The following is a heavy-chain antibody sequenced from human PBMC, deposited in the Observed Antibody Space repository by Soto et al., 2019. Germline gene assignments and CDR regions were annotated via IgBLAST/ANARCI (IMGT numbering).Heavy chain of an antibody. CDR2: IYYSGST. J-gene: IGHJ5*02. CDR1: GGSISSSSYY. V-gene: IGHV4-39*01. CDR3: ARHIYDILTGYYHSPSWFDP. D-gene: IGHD3-9*01. Sequence: SETLSLTCTVSGGSISSSSYYWGWIRQPPGKGLEWIGSIYYSGSTYYNPSLKSRVTISVDTSKNQFSLKLSSVTAADTAVYYCARHIYDILTGYYHSPSWFDPWGQGTLVTVS.